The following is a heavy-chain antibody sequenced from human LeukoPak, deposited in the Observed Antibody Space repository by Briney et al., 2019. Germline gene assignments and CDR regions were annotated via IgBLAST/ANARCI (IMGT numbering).Heavy chain of an antibody. CDR3: ARHGLTTVKYFDY. CDR1: GGSISSYY. D-gene: IGHD4-11*01. V-gene: IGHV4-4*09. J-gene: IGHJ4*02. Sequence: PSETLSLTCTVSGGSISSYYWSWIRQPPGKGLEWIGYIYTSGSTNYNPSLKSQVTISVDTSKNQFSLKLSSVTAADTAVYYCARHGLTTVKYFDYWGQGTLVTVSS. CDR2: IYTSGST.